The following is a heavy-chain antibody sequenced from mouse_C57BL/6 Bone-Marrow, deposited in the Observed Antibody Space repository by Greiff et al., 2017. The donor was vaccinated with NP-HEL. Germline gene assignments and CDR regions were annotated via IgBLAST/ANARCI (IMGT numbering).Heavy chain of an antibody. CDR1: GYTFTDYY. Sequence: VQLQQSGPELVKPGASVKLSCKASGYTFTDYYMNWVKQSHGKSLEWIGDINPNNGGTSYNQKFKGKATLTVDKSSSTAYMELRSLTSEDSAVYYCARGGSYAMDYWGQGTSVTVSS. V-gene: IGHV1-26*01. CDR3: ARGGSYAMDY. CDR2: INPNNGGT. J-gene: IGHJ4*01.